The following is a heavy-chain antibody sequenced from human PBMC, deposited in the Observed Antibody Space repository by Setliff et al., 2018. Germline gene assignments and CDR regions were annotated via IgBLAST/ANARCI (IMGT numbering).Heavy chain of an antibody. J-gene: IGHJ6*03. CDR1: GGSTSSYY. D-gene: IGHD6-19*01. CDR2: IYIGGSA. Sequence: SETLSLTCTVSGGSTSSYYWSWIRQPAGKGLEWIGHIYIGGSANYNTSLKSRVTMSIDTSKNQFSLKLNSVTAADMAVYYCAREQWLDPPGYYYMDVWAKGTTVTVSS. CDR3: AREQWLDPPGYYYMDV. V-gene: IGHV4-4*07.